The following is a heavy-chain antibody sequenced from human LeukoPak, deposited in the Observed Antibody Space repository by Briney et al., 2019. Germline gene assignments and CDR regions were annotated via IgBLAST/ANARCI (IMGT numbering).Heavy chain of an antibody. V-gene: IGHV4-59*01. CDR3: ARDRYYDSSGYYYPYYYGMDV. D-gene: IGHD3-22*01. J-gene: IGHJ6*02. CDR1: GGSISSYY. CDR2: IYYSGST. Sequence: PSETLSLTCTVSGGSISSYYWSWIRQPPGKGLEWIGYIYYSGSTNYNSSLKSRVTISVDTSKNQFSLKLSSVTAADTAVYYCARDRYYDSSGYYYPYYYGMDVWGQGTTVTVSS.